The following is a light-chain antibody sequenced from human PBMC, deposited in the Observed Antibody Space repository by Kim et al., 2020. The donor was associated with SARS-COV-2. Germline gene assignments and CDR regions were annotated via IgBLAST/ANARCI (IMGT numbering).Light chain of an antibody. CDR2: RDN. CDR1: NIGTKH. V-gene: IGLV3-9*01. CDR3: QAWDNSVI. Sequence: SYELTQPLSVSVVLGQTASISRGGDNIGTKHVQWYQQKAGLAPMLVIYRDNNRSSGIPERFSGSNSGNTATLTISVAQVGDEAEYYCQAWDNSVIFGGGTQLTVL. J-gene: IGLJ2*01.